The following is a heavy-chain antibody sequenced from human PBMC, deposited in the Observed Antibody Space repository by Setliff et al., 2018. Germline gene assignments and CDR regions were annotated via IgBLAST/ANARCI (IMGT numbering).Heavy chain of an antibody. CDR1: GGSISSHY. Sequence: KPSETLSLTCTVSGGSISSHYWSWIRQPPGKGLEWIGSIYYSGSTYYNPSLKSGVTISVDTSKNQFSLGLSSVTAADTAVYYCARQAPSSSWTYYYYYGMDVWGQGTTVTVSS. CDR2: IYYSGST. V-gene: IGHV4-59*08. D-gene: IGHD6-13*01. J-gene: IGHJ6*02. CDR3: ARQAPSSSWTYYYYYGMDV.